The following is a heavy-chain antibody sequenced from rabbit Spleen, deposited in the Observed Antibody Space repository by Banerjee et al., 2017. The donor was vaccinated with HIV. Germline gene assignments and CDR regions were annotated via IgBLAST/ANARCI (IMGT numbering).Heavy chain of an antibody. CDR3: ARGVGGSVSYPYMNL. CDR1: GFDVSSDY. D-gene: IGHD1-1*01. CDR2: SYIGSVTT. J-gene: IGHJ4*01. V-gene: IGHV1S7*01. Sequence: QLKETGGGLVKPGGSLTLSCKASGFDVSSDYMSWVRQAPGKGLEWIGCSYIGSVTTDYSSGGNGRCSISFDSAQNTVDLKMTSLTAADTATYFCARGVGGSVSYPYMNLWGPGTLVTVS.